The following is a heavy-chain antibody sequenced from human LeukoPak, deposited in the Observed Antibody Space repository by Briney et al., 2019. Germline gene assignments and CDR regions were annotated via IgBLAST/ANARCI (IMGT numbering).Heavy chain of an antibody. D-gene: IGHD2-2*01. CDR3: AKGPQLRVVPMAAFDI. V-gene: IGHV3-23*01. J-gene: IGHJ3*02. Sequence: PGGSLRLSCAASGFTFSSYAMSWVRQAPGKGLEWVSAISGSGGSTYYADSVKGRFTISRDNSKNTLYLQMNSLRAEDTAVYYCAKGPQLRVVPMAAFDIWGQRTMVTVSS. CDR1: GFTFSSYA. CDR2: ISGSGGST.